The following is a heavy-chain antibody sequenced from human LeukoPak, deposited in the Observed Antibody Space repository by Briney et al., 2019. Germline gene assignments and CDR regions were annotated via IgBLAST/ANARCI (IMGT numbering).Heavy chain of an antibody. CDR3: LSGSADY. V-gene: IGHV3-23*01. J-gene: IGHJ4*02. Sequence: GGSLRLSCAASGFTFSTYAMSWVRQAPGKGPEWVSAINPSGGGAYYADSVKGRFTISRDNSKNTLYLQMNSLRAGDTAVYYCLSGSADYWGQGTLVTVSS. CDR2: INPSGGGA. D-gene: IGHD6-19*01. CDR1: GFTFSTYA.